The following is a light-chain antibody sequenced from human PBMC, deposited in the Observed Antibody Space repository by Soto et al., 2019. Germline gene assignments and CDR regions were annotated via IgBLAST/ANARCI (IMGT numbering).Light chain of an antibody. V-gene: IGKV1-39*01. Sequence: DNQMTQSPTSLSVSVGDMVTISCRASQSVSSYLNWYQQQPGEAPKLLISSASTLQTGVPSRFSGSGFGTDYTLPISSLQSADFATYYCQQSFKTPHTFGQGAKVDIK. CDR3: QQSFKTPHT. J-gene: IGKJ2*01. CDR2: SAS. CDR1: QSVSSY.